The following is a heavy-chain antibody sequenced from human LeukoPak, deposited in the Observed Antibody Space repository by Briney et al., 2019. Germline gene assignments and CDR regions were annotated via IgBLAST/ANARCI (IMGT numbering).Heavy chain of an antibody. J-gene: IGHJ6*02. CDR2: ISSSGSTI. Sequence: GGSLRLSCAAPGFTFSDYYMSWIRQAPGKGLEWVSYISSSGSTIYYADSVKGRFTISRDNAKNSLYLQMNSLRAEDTAVYYCVGGKMWWNSYYYYGMDVWGQGTTVTVS. CDR1: GFTFSDYY. V-gene: IGHV3-11*01. D-gene: IGHD2-21*01. CDR3: VGGKMWWNSYYYYGMDV.